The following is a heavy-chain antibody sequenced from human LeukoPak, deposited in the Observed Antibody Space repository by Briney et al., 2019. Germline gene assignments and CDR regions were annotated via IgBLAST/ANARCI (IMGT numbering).Heavy chain of an antibody. J-gene: IGHJ4*02. CDR1: GFTFSSYW. CDR3: ARELFDFDY. D-gene: IGHD3-10*01. Sequence: GGSLRLSCAASGFTFSSYWMTWVRQAPGKGLEWVSEITGSGGSTYYADSVKGRFTISRDNSKNTLYLQMNSLRAEDTAIYYCARELFDFDYWGQGTLVTVSS. V-gene: IGHV3-23*01. CDR2: ITGSGGST.